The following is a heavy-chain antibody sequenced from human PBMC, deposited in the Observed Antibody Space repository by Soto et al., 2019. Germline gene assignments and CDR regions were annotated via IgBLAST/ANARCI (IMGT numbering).Heavy chain of an antibody. Sequence: QVQLVESGGGVVQPGRSLRLSCAASGFTFSSYGMHWVRQAPGKGLEWVAVISYDGSNKYYADSVKGRFTISRDNSKNQLYLQMNSLRAEDTAVYYCAKDVAYCSGGSCYYYYGMDVWGQGTTVTVSS. V-gene: IGHV3-30*18. J-gene: IGHJ6*01. CDR1: GFTFSSYG. CDR2: ISYDGSNK. D-gene: IGHD2-15*01. CDR3: AKDVAYCSGGSCYYYYGMDV.